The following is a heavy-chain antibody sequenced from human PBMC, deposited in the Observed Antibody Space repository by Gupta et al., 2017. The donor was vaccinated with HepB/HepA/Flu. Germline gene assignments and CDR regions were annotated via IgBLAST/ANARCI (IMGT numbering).Heavy chain of an antibody. D-gene: IGHD3-10*01. CDR3: ARRGGEVYGASDS. CDR2: MTGAGSHT. CDR1: GFAFAGYV. J-gene: IGHJ4*02. Sequence: EVQLLESGGGLVQPGESLRLSCATSGFAFAGYVMHWVRQAPGKGLEWVSTMTGAGSHTFYADSVKGRFTSSRDNSKSTLLLQMTSLRAEDTAVYYCARRGGEVYGASDSWGQGTLVSVSS. V-gene: IGHV3-23*01.